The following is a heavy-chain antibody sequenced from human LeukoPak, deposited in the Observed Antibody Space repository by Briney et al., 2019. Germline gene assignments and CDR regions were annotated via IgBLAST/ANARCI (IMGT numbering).Heavy chain of an antibody. J-gene: IGHJ6*04. D-gene: IGHD3-10*02. CDR3: AELGITMIGGV. V-gene: IGHV3-66*01. CDR2: IYDGDKT. Sequence: GGSLRLSCAASGFTVSSSYMGWVRQAPGRGLEWVSVIYDGDKTSYTDSVKGRFTISRDNSKSTLYLQMNNLRADDTAVYYCAELGITMIGGVWGKGTTVTISS. CDR1: GFTVSSSY.